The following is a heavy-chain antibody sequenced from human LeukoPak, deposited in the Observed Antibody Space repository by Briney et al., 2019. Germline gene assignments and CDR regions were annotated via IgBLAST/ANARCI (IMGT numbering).Heavy chain of an antibody. CDR2: INHSGST. CDR1: GGSFSGYY. V-gene: IGHV4-34*01. D-gene: IGHD6-19*01. Sequence: SETLSLTCAVYGGSFSGYYWSWIRQPPGKGLEWIGEINHSGSTNYNPSLKSRVTISVDTSKNQFSLKMSSVTAADTAVYHCARGEAVAGLDYWGQGALVTVSS. CDR3: ARGEAVAGLDY. J-gene: IGHJ4*02.